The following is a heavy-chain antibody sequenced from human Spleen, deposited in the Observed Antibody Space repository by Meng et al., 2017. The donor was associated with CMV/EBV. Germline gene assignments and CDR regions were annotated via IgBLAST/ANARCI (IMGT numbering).Heavy chain of an antibody. CDR1: EYSFSNYW. D-gene: IGHD3-3*02. CDR2: IYPGDSDS. Sequence: GESLKISCKASEYSFSNYWIGWVRQMPGKGLEWMGIIYPGDSDSSYSPSFQGQVTISADKSISTAYLQWSSLKASDTAIYYCATTFSKDYYYAMDVWGQGTTVTVSS. J-gene: IGHJ6*02. CDR3: ATTFSKDYYYAMDV. V-gene: IGHV5-51*01.